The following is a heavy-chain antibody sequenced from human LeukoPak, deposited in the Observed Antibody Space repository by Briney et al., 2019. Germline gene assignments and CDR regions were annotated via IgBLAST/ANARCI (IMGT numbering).Heavy chain of an antibody. CDR3: ATGGWLVENGY. Sequence: GGSLRLSCAASRFTFSSYAMSWVRQAPGKGLEWVSAISGSGGSTYYADSVKGRFTISRDNSKNTLYLQMNSLRAEDTAVYYCATGGWLVENGYWGQGTLVTVSS. D-gene: IGHD6-19*01. CDR2: ISGSGGST. J-gene: IGHJ4*02. V-gene: IGHV3-23*01. CDR1: RFTFSSYA.